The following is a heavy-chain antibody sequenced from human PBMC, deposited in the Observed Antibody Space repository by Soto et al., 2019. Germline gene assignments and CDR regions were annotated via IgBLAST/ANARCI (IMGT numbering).Heavy chain of an antibody. Sequence: GESLKISCKGSGYSFTSYWIGWVLQMPWKGLEWMGIIYPGDSDTRYSPSFQGQVTISADKSISTAYLQWSSLKASDTAMYYCAVPADTFGGVIVSSYYYGMDVWGQGTTVTVSS. V-gene: IGHV5-51*01. D-gene: IGHD3-16*02. CDR1: GYSFTSYW. CDR3: AVPADTFGGVIVSSYYYGMDV. CDR2: IYPGDSDT. J-gene: IGHJ6*02.